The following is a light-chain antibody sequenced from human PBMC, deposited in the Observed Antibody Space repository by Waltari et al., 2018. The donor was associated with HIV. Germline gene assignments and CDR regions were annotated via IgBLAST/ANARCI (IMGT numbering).Light chain of an antibody. V-gene: IGKV3-20*01. Sequence: ENVLTQSPGTLSLSPGERATLSCSASQFVSNSHLAWYRQKPGQPPELLIYATSSRATGVPDRFSGSGSGTDFTLTISRLEPGDVVVYYCQQYATSPVTFGPGTKVHL. CDR1: QFVSNSH. CDR2: ATS. J-gene: IGKJ3*01. CDR3: QQYATSPVT.